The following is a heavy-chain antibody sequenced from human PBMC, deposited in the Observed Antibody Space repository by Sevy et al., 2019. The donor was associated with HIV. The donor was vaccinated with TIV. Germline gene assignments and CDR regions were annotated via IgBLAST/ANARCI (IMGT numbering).Heavy chain of an antibody. V-gene: IGHV3-30*09. D-gene: IGHD2-21*02. J-gene: IGHJ4*02. CDR3: ASVGVSYCTDDCYHRFDY. CDR1: GFTFSSYA. Sequence: GGSLRLSCAASGFTFSSYALLWVRQAPGKGLEWVSLISYDGSKKYYSDSVKGRFAISRDESKTTLFLQMNSLRIEDTAIYYCASVGVSYCTDDCYHRFDYWGRGTLVTVSS. CDR2: ISYDGSKK.